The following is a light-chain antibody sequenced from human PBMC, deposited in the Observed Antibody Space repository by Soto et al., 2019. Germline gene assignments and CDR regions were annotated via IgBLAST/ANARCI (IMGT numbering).Light chain of an antibody. V-gene: IGLV1-47*01. Sequence: QAVVTQPPSASGTPGQRVTISCSGSSSNVGSYFVYWYQHLPGTAPKVLIYRDNQRPSGVPDRFSGSKSGTSASLAISGLRSEDEADYYCAAWDDTLNGHVVFGGGTKVTVL. CDR1: SSNVGSYF. J-gene: IGLJ2*01. CDR2: RDN. CDR3: AAWDDTLNGHVV.